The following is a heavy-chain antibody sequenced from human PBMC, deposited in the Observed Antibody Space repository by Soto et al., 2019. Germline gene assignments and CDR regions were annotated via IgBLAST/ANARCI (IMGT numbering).Heavy chain of an antibody. V-gene: IGHV5-51*01. CDR2: IYPDDSDV. D-gene: IGHD5-12*01. Sequence: GESLKISCKASGYDFSTFWIAWVRQMPGRGLEWMGVIYPDDSDVTYSPSFQGQVTISVDKSMTTDTSTSTAYMELRSLRSDDTAVYYCAREKYGTDIVATNNYYYGMDVWGQGTTVTVSS. CDR1: GYDFSTFW. J-gene: IGHJ6*02. CDR3: AREKYGTDIVATNNYYYGMDV.